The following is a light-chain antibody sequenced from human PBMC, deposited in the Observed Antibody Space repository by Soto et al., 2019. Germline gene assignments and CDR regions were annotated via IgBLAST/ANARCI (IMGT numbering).Light chain of an antibody. CDR1: QSVRGN. CDR2: GAS. Sequence: EIVMTQSPATLSVSPGERATLSCRASQSVRGNLAWYQQKPGQSPRLLIYGASSRATGIPVRFSGSGSGTEFTLTISSLQSEDFAVYYCQQYYDWPMYTFAQGTKLEIK. CDR3: QQYYDWPMYT. J-gene: IGKJ2*01. V-gene: IGKV3-15*01.